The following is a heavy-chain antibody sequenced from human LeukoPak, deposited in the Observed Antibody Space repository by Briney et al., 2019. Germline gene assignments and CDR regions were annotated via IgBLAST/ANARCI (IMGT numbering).Heavy chain of an antibody. D-gene: IGHD3-22*01. Sequence: GGSLRLSCAASGFTFSGYSMNWVRQAPGKGLEWVSYISSSSSTIYYADSVRGRFTISRDNAKNSLYLQMNSLRDEDTAVYYCARAHSTMIVVVITDAFDIWGQGTMVTVSS. V-gene: IGHV3-48*02. CDR2: ISSSSSTI. CDR3: ARAHSTMIVVVITDAFDI. CDR1: GFTFSGYS. J-gene: IGHJ3*02.